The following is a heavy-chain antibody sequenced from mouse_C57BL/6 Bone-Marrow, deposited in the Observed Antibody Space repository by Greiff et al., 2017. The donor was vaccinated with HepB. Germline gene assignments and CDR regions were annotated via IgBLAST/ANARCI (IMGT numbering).Heavy chain of an antibody. Sequence: EADGGLVQPKGSLKLSCAASGFTFNTYAMHWVRQAPGKGLEWVARIRSKSSNYATYYADSVKDRFTISRDDSQSMLYLQMNNLKTEDTAMYYCVRSAYYSNPYAMDYWGQGTSVTVSS. J-gene: IGHJ4*01. CDR1: GFTFNTYA. CDR3: VRSAYYSNPYAMDY. CDR2: IRSKSSNYAT. V-gene: IGHV10-3*01. D-gene: IGHD2-5*01.